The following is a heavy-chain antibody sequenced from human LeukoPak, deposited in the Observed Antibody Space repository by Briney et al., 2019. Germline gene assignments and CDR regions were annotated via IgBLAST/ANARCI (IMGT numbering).Heavy chain of an antibody. J-gene: IGHJ4*02. CDR2: MTPHSVNT. V-gene: IGHV1-8*01. Sequence: ASVKVSCKASGYTFTSYDINWVRQATGQGREWMGLMTPHSVNTGYPQKFQVRVTMTSNTSISTAYMELSSLRSEDTAVYYCARGLKYSSSSDFDYRGQGTLVTVSP. CDR3: ARGLKYSSSSDFDY. D-gene: IGHD6-6*01. CDR1: GYTFTSYD.